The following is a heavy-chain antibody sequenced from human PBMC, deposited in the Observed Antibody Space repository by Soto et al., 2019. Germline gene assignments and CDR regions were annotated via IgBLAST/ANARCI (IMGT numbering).Heavy chain of an antibody. V-gene: IGHV3-30-3*01. CDR1: GITSSTSA. D-gene: IGHD1-1*01. CDR3: ARQLVRPYFDV. J-gene: IGHJ4*02. Sequence: LRLSCAGSGITSSTSAMHWVRQAPGKGLEWVAVTSYDETTKYYADSVKGRFTISRDNSKSTLSLQMNSLSAEDTAVYYCARQLVRPYFDVWGQGSWVTVAS. CDR2: TSYDETTK.